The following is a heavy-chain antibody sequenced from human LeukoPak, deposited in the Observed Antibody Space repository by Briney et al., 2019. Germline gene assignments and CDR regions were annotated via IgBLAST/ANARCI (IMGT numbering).Heavy chain of an antibody. CDR1: GLTFSNYA. D-gene: IGHD3-9*01. CDR3: AKSWSCVQYNDWLCYFDY. J-gene: IGHJ4*02. Sequence: GRSLRLSCAASGLTFSNYAMSWVRHAPGKGLEWVSGISGSSGTTYYTDSVQGRFTISRDNSKHTLYLQMNSLRDDDTAIYYCAKSWSCVQYNDWLCYFDYWGEGTLVSVSS. V-gene: IGHV3-23*01. CDR2: ISGSSGTT.